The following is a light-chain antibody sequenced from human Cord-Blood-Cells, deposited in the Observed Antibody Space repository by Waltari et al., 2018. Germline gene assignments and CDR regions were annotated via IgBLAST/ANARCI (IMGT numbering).Light chain of an antibody. CDR3: QQYDNLPLT. V-gene: IGKV1-33*01. J-gene: IGKJ4*01. Sequence: DIQMTQSPSSLSASVGDRVTITCRASQEISNYLNWYKQKPGKAPKLLIYDASNLETGVPSRFSGSGSGTDFTFTISSLQPEDITTYYCQQYDNLPLTFGGGTKVEIK. CDR1: QEISNY. CDR2: DAS.